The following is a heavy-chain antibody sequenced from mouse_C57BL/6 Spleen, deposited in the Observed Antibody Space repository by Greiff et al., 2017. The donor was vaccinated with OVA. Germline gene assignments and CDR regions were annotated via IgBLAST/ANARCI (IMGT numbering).Heavy chain of an antibody. CDR1: GYSITSGYY. D-gene: IGHD3-2*02. J-gene: IGHJ4*01. V-gene: IGHV3-6*01. CDR3: AASVDSSGLYYAMDY. Sequence: VQLKESGPGLVKPSQSLSLTCSVTGYSITSGYYWNWIRQFPGNKLEWMGYISYDGSNNYNPSLKNRISITRDTSKNQFFLKLNSVTTEDTATYYCAASVDSSGLYYAMDYWGQGTSVTVSS. CDR2: ISYDGSN.